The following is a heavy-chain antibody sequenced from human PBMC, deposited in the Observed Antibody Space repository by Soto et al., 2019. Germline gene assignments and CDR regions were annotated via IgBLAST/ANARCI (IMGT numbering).Heavy chain of an antibody. V-gene: IGHV4-4*07. Sequence: TWETLSLTCTVSGGSISSYYWSWIRQPAGKGLEWIGRIYTSGSTNYNPSLKSRVTMSVDTSKNQFSLKLSSVTAADTAVYYCARDRKGCSSTSCYRYYYYYGMDVWGQGTTVTVSS. D-gene: IGHD2-2*02. CDR2: IYTSGST. J-gene: IGHJ6*02. CDR1: GGSISSYY. CDR3: ARDRKGCSSTSCYRYYYYYGMDV.